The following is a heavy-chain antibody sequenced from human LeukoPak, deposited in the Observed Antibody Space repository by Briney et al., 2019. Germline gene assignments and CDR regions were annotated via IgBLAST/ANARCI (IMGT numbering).Heavy chain of an antibody. Sequence: ASVKVSCKASGYTFTGYYMHWVRQAPGQGLEWMGWINPNSGGTNYAQKFQGRVTMTRDTSISTAYMELSRLRSDDTAVYYCARGAPYYDFWSCYYYYMDVWGKGTTVTVSS. CDR2: INPNSGGT. CDR1: GYTFTGYY. J-gene: IGHJ6*03. V-gene: IGHV1-2*02. D-gene: IGHD3-3*01. CDR3: ARGAPYYDFWSCYYYYMDV.